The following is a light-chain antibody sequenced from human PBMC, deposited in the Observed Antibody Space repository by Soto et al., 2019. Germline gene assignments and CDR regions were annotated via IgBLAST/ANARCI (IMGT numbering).Light chain of an antibody. CDR1: SGSIASNY. J-gene: IGLJ2*01. Sequence: NFMLTQPHSVSESPGKTVTISCTRSSGSIASNYVQWYQQRPGSAPTTVIFEDNERPSGVPDRFSGSIDSFSNSASLTISGLKTEDEADCFCQSYDSSNWVFGGGTQLTVL. CDR3: QSYDSSNWV. CDR2: EDN. V-gene: IGLV6-57*04.